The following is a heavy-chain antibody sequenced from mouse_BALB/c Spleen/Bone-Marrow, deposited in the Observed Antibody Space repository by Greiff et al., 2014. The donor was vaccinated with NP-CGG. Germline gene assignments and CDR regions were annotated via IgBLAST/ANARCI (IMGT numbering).Heavy chain of an antibody. V-gene: IGHV1-15*01. CDR1: GYKFTDYE. J-gene: IGHJ4*01. D-gene: IGHD2-2*01. Sequence: VHLVESGAELVRPGASVTLSCKASGYKFTDYEMHWVKQTPVHGLEWIGSIDPETGGTAYNQNFKGKATLTADRSSTTAYMELRSLTSEDSDVCYCTREGIYFGYDVPMAYWGQGTSVTVSS. CDR3: TREGIYFGYDVPMAY. CDR2: IDPETGGT.